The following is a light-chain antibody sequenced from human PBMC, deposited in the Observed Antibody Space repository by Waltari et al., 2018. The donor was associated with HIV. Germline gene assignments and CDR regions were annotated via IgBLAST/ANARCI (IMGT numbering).Light chain of an antibody. Sequence: VVMTQSPLPPPVTLVHPASISFLSLQRLVYIDGNTYLNWFHQRPGQSPRRLISQVSNRDSGVPDRFSGSGSGTDFTLKISRVEAEDVGLYYCMQGTHWPYTFGQGTKLEIK. CDR2: QVS. CDR3: MQGTHWPYT. CDR1: QRLVYIDGNTY. V-gene: IGKV2-30*01. J-gene: IGKJ2*01.